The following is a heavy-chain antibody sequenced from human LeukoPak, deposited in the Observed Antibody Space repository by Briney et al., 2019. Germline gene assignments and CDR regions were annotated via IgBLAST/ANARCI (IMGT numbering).Heavy chain of an antibody. Sequence: SETLSLTWTVSGGSISSGGYYWSWIRQRPGKGLEWIGYIYYSGSTYYNPSLKSRVTISVDTSKNQFSLKLSSVTAADTAVYYCARISYYYDSSGYHYYFDYWGQGTLVTVSS. CDR2: IYYSGST. CDR3: ARISYYYDSSGYHYYFDY. D-gene: IGHD3-22*01. V-gene: IGHV4-31*02. J-gene: IGHJ4*02. CDR1: GGSISSGGYY.